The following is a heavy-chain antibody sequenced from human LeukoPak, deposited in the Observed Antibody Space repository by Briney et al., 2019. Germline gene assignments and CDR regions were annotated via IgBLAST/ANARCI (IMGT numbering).Heavy chain of an antibody. CDR3: AKQESSSIAAPDAFDI. J-gene: IGHJ3*02. CDR1: GFTFDDYA. Sequence: PGRSLRLSCAASGFTFDDYAMHWVRQAPGKGLEWVSGISWNSGSIGYADSVKGRFTISRDNAKNSLYLQMNSLRAEDMALYYCAKQESSSIAAPDAFDIWGQGTMVTVSS. CDR2: ISWNSGSI. V-gene: IGHV3-9*03. D-gene: IGHD6-6*01.